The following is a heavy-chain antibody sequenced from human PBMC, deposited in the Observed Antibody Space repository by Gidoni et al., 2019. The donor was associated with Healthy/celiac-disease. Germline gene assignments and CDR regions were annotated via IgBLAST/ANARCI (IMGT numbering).Heavy chain of an antibody. J-gene: IGHJ4*02. CDR3: ARERGEYGDYNFDY. V-gene: IGHV3-33*01. D-gene: IGHD4-17*01. CDR2: IWYDGSNK. CDR1: GYTFSSYG. Sequence: QVQLVESGGGVVQPGRSLRLSCAASGYTFSSYGMHWVRQAPGKGLEWVAVIWYDGSNKYYADSVKGRFTISRDNSKNTLYLQMNSLRAEDTAVYYCARERGEYGDYNFDYWGQGTLVTVSS.